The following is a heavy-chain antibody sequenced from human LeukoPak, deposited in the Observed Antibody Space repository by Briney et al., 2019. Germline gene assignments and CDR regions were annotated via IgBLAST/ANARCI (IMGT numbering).Heavy chain of an antibody. Sequence: SETLSLTCTVSGVSINSYYWSWIRQPAGKGLEWIGRIYTSGSTNYNPSLKSRVTISVDKSKNQFSLKLSSVTAADTAVYYCARLGYNGSGSFNWFNPWGQGTLVTVSS. CDR3: ARLGYNGSGSFNWFNP. D-gene: IGHD3-10*01. CDR2: IYTSGST. V-gene: IGHV4-4*07. CDR1: GVSINSYY. J-gene: IGHJ5*02.